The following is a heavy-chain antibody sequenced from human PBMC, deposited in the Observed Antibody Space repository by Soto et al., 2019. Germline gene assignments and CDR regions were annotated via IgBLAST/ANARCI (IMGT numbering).Heavy chain of an antibody. Sequence: QVQLQESGPGLVKPSGTLSLTCAVSGGSISSSYWWSWVRQPPGKGLEWIGEIYHSGNTNYNPSLKSRVTISVDKSKNQFSLKLSSVTAAETAVYYCARRRITMIVVVFDAFDIWGQGTMVTVSS. V-gene: IGHV4-4*02. CDR1: GGSISSSYW. D-gene: IGHD3-22*01. CDR2: IYHSGNT. J-gene: IGHJ3*02. CDR3: ARRRITMIVVVFDAFDI.